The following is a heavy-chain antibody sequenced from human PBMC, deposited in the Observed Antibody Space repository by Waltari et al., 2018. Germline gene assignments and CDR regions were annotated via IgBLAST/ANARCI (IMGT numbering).Heavy chain of an antibody. J-gene: IGHJ4*02. CDR3: ASDSGYESTLINPYFDY. CDR2: ISYDGSNK. V-gene: IGHV3-30-3*01. CDR1: GFTFSSYV. D-gene: IGHD5-12*01. Sequence: QLQLLESGGGVVKRGRSLRPSCAAPGFTFSSYVMHWVRPPPAKGLEWVAVISYDGSNKYYADSVKGRFTISRDNSKNTLYLQMNSLRAEDTAVYYCASDSGYESTLINPYFDYWGQGTLVTVSS.